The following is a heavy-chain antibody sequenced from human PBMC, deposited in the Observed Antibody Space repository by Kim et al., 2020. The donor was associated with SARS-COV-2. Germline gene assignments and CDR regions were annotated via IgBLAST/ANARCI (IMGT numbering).Heavy chain of an antibody. Sequence: DSWKGRLTISRDNSKNTLYLQMNSLGAEDTAVYYCARDRYGSGSTLDYWGQGTLVTVSS. J-gene: IGHJ4*02. CDR3: ARDRYGSGSTLDY. D-gene: IGHD3-10*01. V-gene: IGHV3-30*07.